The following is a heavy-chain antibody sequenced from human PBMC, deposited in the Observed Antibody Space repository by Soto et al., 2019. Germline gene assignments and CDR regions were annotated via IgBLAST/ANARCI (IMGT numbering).Heavy chain of an antibody. D-gene: IGHD6-13*01. J-gene: IGHJ6*03. CDR3: ARVLTSSRYYYMDV. Sequence: QVQLVQSGAEVKKPGASVKVSCKASGYTFTSYDINWVRQATGQGLEWMGWMNPNSGNTGYAQKLQGRVNMTRNTSISTAYMELSSLRSEDTAVYYCARVLTSSRYYYMDVWGKGTTVTVSS. V-gene: IGHV1-8*01. CDR2: MNPNSGNT. CDR1: GYTFTSYD.